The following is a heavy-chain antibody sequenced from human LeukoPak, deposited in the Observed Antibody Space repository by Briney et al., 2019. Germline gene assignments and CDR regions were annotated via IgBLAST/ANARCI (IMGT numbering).Heavy chain of an antibody. D-gene: IGHD3-10*01. J-gene: IGHJ4*02. Sequence: GGSLRLSCAASGFTVSSNYMSWVRQAPGKGLEWVSVIHSGGSTYYADSVKGRFTISRDNSKNTLDLQMNSLRAEDTAVYYCARDDGVGGPFDYWGQGTLVTVSS. CDR2: IHSGGST. V-gene: IGHV3-53*01. CDR3: ARDDGVGGPFDY. CDR1: GFTVSSNY.